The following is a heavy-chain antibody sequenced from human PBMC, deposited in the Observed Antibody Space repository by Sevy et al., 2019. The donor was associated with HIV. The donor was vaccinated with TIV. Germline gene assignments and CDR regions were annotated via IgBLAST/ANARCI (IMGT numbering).Heavy chain of an antibody. V-gene: IGHV3-11*01. J-gene: IGHJ6*02. Sequence: GGSLRLSCAASGFTFSDYYMSWIRQAPGKGLEWGSYISSSGSTIYYADSVKGRFTISRDNAKNSLYLQMNSLRAEDTAVYYCARDRGPLPLDYYYGMDVWGQGTTVTVSS. CDR1: GFTFSDYY. CDR3: ARDRGPLPLDYYYGMDV. CDR2: ISSSGSTI. D-gene: IGHD2-15*01.